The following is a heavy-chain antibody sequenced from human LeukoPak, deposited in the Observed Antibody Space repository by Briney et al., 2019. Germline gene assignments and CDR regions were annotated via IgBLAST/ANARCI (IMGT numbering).Heavy chain of an antibody. J-gene: IGHJ4*02. CDR1: GGSISSGDYY. V-gene: IGHV4-30-4*01. Sequence: SETLSLTCTVSGGSISSGDYYWSWIRQPPGKGLEWIGYIYYSGSTYYNPSLKSRVTISVDTSKNQFSLKLSSVTAADTAVYYCARELAYYYDSSGYYGDYWGQGTLVTVSS. CDR3: ARELAYYYDSSGYYGDY. D-gene: IGHD3-22*01. CDR2: IYYSGST.